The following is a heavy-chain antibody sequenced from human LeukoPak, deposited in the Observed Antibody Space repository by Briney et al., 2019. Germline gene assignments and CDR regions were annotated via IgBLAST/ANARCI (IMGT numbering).Heavy chain of an antibody. Sequence: SETLSLTCTVSGGSISSSGYYWNWIRQPPGKGLEWIGEINDSGRTNYNPSLKSRVTISVDTSKNQFSLQLNSVTPEDTAVYYCARDGGHGYSFDYWGQGTLVTVSS. V-gene: IGHV4-39*07. CDR1: GGSISSSGYY. CDR2: INDSGRT. CDR3: ARDGGHGYSFDY. J-gene: IGHJ4*02. D-gene: IGHD2-15*01.